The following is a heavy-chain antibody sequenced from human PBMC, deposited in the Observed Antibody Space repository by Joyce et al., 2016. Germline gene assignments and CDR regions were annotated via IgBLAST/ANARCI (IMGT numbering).Heavy chain of an antibody. Sequence: QIQLHESCPGLVKPSETLSLTCAVSGGSIISHNWWTWVRQSPGKGLEWIWEIYHSGSTTFNPSRQSGVTMSIDKAKNQLTLNRSSVTAADSAMFYCAREENGEFDYWGQGILVTGS. CDR3: AREENGEFDY. D-gene: IGHD2-8*01. J-gene: IGHJ4*02. V-gene: IGHV4-4*02. CDR2: IYHSGST. CDR1: GGSIISHNW.